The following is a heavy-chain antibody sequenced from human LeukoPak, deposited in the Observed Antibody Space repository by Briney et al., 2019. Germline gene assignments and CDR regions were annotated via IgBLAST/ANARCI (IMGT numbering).Heavy chain of an antibody. CDR3: ASRSSIWSGYQDTLYYFDS. CDR2: IYYSGST. Sequence: SETLSLTCTVSGGSITSTCYYWGWIRQPPGKGLEWIGTIYYSGSTYYNPSLKSRVTISVDTSKNQFSLKLSSVTAADTAVYYCASRSSIWSGYQDTLYYFDSWGQGTLVTVSS. D-gene: IGHD3-3*01. J-gene: IGHJ4*02. V-gene: IGHV4-39*07. CDR1: GGSITSTCYY.